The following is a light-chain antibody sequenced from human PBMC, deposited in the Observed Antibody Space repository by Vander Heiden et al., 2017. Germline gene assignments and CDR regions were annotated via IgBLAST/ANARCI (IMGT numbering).Light chain of an antibody. CDR3: QQYYSTPRT. V-gene: IGKV4-1*01. J-gene: IGKJ2*01. CDR1: QSVLYSSNNKNY. Sequence: DIVLPYSSGSLPGSLGERATINCKSSQSVLYSSNNKNYLAWYQQKPGQPPKLLIYWASTRESGVPDRFSGSGSGTDFTLTISSLQAEDVAVYYCQQYYSTPRTFGQGTKLEIK. CDR2: WAS.